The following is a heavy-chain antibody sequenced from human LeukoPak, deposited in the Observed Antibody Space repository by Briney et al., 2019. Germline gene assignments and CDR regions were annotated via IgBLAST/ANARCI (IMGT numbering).Heavy chain of an antibody. CDR1: GGSISSYY. D-gene: IGHD3-22*01. V-gene: IGHV4-59*08. CDR2: IYYSGST. CDR3: ARHPHYYDSSGSGFDP. J-gene: IGHJ5*02. Sequence: SETLSLTCTVSGGSISSYYWSRIRQPPGKGLEWIGYIYYSGSTNYNPSLKSRVTISVDTSKNQFSLKLSSVTAADTAVYYCARHPHYYDSSGSGFDPWGRGTLVTVSS.